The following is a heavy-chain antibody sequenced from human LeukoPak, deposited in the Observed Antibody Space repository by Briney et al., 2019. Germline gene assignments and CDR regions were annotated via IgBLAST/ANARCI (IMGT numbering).Heavy chain of an antibody. V-gene: IGHV1-2*02. J-gene: IGHJ4*02. CDR3: ARSPIVGARYYFDY. Sequence: GASVKVSFKASGYTFTGYYMHWVRQAPGQGLEWMGWINPNSGGTNYAQKFQGRVTMTRDTSISTAYMELSRLRSDDTAVYYCARSPIVGARYYFDYWGQGTLVTVSS. CDR1: GYTFTGYY. D-gene: IGHD1-26*01. CDR2: INPNSGGT.